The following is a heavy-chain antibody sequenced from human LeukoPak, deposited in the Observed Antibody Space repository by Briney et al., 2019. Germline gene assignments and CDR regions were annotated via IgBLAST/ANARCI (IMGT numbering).Heavy chain of an antibody. CDR2: IYSGGST. D-gene: IGHD2-2*02. CDR3: ARGAAAAIRGTLFDY. Sequence: GGSLRLSCAASGFTVSSNYMSWVRQAPGKGLEWVSVIYSGGSTYYADSVKGRFTISRDNAKNSLYLQMNSLRAEDTAVYYCARGAAAAIRGTLFDYWGQGTLVTVSS. J-gene: IGHJ4*02. V-gene: IGHV3-53*01. CDR1: GFTVSSNY.